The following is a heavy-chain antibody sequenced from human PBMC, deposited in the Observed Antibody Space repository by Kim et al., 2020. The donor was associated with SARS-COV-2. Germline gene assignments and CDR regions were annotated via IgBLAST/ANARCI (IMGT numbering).Heavy chain of an antibody. J-gene: IGHJ4*02. CDR3: ARDLNPRWYYDFWSGYSKGYYFDY. V-gene: IGHV1-18*01. D-gene: IGHD3-3*01. CDR2: ISAYNGNT. Sequence: ASVKVSCKASGYTFTSYGISWVRQAPGQGLEWMGWISAYNGNTNYAQKLQGRVTMTTDTSTSTAYMELRSLRSDDTAVYYCARDLNPRWYYDFWSGYSKGYYFDYWGQGTLVTVSS. CDR1: GYTFTSYG.